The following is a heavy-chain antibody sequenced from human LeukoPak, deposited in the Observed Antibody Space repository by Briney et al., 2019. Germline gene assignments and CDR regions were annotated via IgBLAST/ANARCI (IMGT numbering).Heavy chain of an antibody. J-gene: IGHJ5*02. CDR2: IYYSAIT. V-gene: IGHV4-59*08. CDR3: ARRLGYYGSGSYNNWFDP. D-gene: IGHD3-10*01. Sequence: PSETLSLTCCVSGGSISSYYWSWIRQPPGKGLGWIGYIYYSAITNYNRSLKSRVTISVDTSKNQFSLKLSSVTAADTAVYYCARRLGYYGSGSYNNWFDPWGQGTLVTVSS. CDR1: GGSISSYY.